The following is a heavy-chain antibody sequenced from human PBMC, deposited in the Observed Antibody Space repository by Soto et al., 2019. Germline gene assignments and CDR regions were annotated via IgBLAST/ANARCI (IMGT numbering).Heavy chain of an antibody. D-gene: IGHD2-15*01. Sequence: PSETLSLTCTVSGDSMTSYYWTWIRRPPGKGLEWIGYIYYSGNTDYNPSLQSRVSISIDTSRKQFSLNLSSVTAADTAMYYCAGSYLGGNFDSWGQGTLVTVSS. CDR2: IYYSGNT. CDR3: AGSYLGGNFDS. CDR1: GDSMTSYY. V-gene: IGHV4-59*01. J-gene: IGHJ4*02.